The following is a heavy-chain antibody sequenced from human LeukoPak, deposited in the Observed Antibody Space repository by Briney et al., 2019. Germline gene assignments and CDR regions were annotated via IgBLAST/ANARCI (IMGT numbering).Heavy chain of an antibody. Sequence: PGGSLRLSCAASGFTFISSAMHWVRQAPGKGLEGVAFIQSDGSYKHYSDSVKGRFTISRDNSKNTLYLEMNSLRVVDTGVYYCATHCSGTTCHRDYWGQGTLVTVSS. V-gene: IGHV3-30*02. J-gene: IGHJ4*02. CDR3: ATHCSGTTCHRDY. CDR1: GFTFISSA. CDR2: IQSDGSYK. D-gene: IGHD2-2*01.